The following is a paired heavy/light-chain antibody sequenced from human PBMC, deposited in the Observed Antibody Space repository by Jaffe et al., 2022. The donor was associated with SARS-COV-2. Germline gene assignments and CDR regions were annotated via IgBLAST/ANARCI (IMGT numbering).Heavy chain of an antibody. D-gene: IGHD3-10*01. V-gene: IGHV4-34*01. Sequence: QVQLQQWGAGLLKPSETLSLTCAVYGESFSAYYWNWIRQPPGKGLEWIGEINHSGRTNYNPSLKSRVTMSIDTSKNQFSLKLNSVAAADTAIYYCAKGEADPDEGFWFEERHNWFDPWGQGTQVTVSS. CDR2: INHSGRT. CDR3: AKGEADPDEGFWFEERHNWFDP. J-gene: IGHJ5*02. CDR1: GESFSAYY.
Light chain of an antibody. J-gene: IGKJ2*01. V-gene: IGKV1-33*01. CDR2: DAS. CDR3: QQPDSLPYT. CDR1: QDIGKY. Sequence: DIQMTQSPSSLSASVGDRVTITCQANQDIGKYLNWYQQKPGKAPKLLVYDASNLQTGVPSRFSGGGSGTDFSFTISSLQAEDIATYYCQQPDSLPYTFGQGTKLEIK.